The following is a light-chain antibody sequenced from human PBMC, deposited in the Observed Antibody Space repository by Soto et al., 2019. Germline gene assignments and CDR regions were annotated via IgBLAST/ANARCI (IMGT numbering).Light chain of an antibody. J-gene: IGLJ3*02. CDR3: HSYDSSLRGSV. Sequence: QSVLTQSPSVSGAPGQRVTISCTGSSSNIVAGFAVHWYQQLPGTAPKLLIYGNSNRPSGVPDRFSGSKSGTSASLAITGLQAEDEADYYCHSYDSSLRGSVFGGGTKLTVL. CDR1: SSNIVAGFA. V-gene: IGLV1-40*01. CDR2: GNS.